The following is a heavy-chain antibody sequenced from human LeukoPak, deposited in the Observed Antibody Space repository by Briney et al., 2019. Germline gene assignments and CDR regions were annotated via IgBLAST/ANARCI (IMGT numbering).Heavy chain of an antibody. CDR1: GGSFSGYY. J-gene: IGHJ6*03. Sequence: KPSETLSLTCAVHGGSFSGYYWSWIRQPPGKGLEWIGEINHSGSTNYNPSLKSRVTISVDTSKNQFSLKLSSVTAADTAVYYCASTRVYPYYYYYMDVWGKGTTVTISS. CDR3: ASTRVYPYYYYYMDV. CDR2: INHSGST. V-gene: IGHV4-34*01.